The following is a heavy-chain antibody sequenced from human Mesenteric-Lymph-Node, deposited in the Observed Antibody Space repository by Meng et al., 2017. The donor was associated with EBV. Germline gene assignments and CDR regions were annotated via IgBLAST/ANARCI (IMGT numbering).Heavy chain of an antibody. Sequence: QVQLQQSGPRLVTLSQTLPITGFISGDSVSSSSAAWTWIRQSPSRGLEWLGRTYYRSKWYNDYAVSVKSRITINPDTSKNQFSLQLNSVTPEDTAVYYCASSRPLAGNWNYHYWGQGTMVTVSA. CDR2: TYYRSKWYN. D-gene: IGHD1-7*01. CDR1: GDSVSSSSAA. J-gene: IGHJ4*02. V-gene: IGHV6-1*01. CDR3: ASSRPLAGNWNYHY.